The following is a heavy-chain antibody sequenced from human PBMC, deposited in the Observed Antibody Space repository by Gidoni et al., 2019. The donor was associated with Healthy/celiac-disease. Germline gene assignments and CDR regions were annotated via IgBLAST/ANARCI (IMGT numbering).Heavy chain of an antibody. V-gene: IGHV3-21*01. CDR2: ISSSSSNI. CDR1: GFTFSSYS. CDR3: ARDIGYYYDSSGYYLDY. D-gene: IGHD3-22*01. J-gene: IGHJ4*02. Sequence: EVQLVESGGGLVKPGGSLRLSCAASGFTFSSYSMNWVRQAPGKGLEWGSSISSSSSNIDYADAVKGRFTISRDNAKNALYLQRNSLRAEETAGYYCARDIGYYYDSSGYYLDYWGQGTLVTVSS.